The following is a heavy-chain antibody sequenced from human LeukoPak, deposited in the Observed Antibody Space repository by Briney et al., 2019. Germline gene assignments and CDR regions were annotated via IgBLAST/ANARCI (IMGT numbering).Heavy chain of an antibody. V-gene: IGHV3-30*04. J-gene: IGHJ4*02. CDR2: ISYNGGRK. D-gene: IGHD3-22*01. Sequence: GGSLRLSCEASGFTFSSYAIHWGRQAPGKGLEWVALISYNGGRKEYADPVKGRFTIDRDNSKNTVYLQMNSLRPDDTAIYFCARQEARGYSFEELDYWGQGNLVTVSS. CDR3: ARQEARGYSFEELDY. CDR1: GFTFSSYA.